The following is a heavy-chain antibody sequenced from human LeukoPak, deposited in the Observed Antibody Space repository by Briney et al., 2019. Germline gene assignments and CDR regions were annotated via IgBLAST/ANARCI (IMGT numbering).Heavy chain of an antibody. Sequence: GGSLRLSCAASGFTFSRYAMSWVRQAPGKGLEWVSGISSGGTTTYYADSVKGRFTISRDNSKNTLYLQMNSLRAEDTALYYCAKRHSSGWYYFDYWGRGTLVTVSS. D-gene: IGHD6-19*01. J-gene: IGHJ4*02. CDR1: GFTFSRYA. CDR2: ISSGGTTT. CDR3: AKRHSSGWYYFDY. V-gene: IGHV3-23*01.